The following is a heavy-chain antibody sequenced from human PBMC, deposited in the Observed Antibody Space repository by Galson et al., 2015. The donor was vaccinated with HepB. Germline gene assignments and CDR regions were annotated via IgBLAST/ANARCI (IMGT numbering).Heavy chain of an antibody. V-gene: IGHV2-70*11. D-gene: IGHD3-9*01. Sequence: PALVKPTQTLTLTCTFSGFSLSTSGMCVSWIRQPPGKALEWLARIDWDDDKYYSTSLKTRLTISKDTSKNQVVLTMTNMDPVDTATYYCARIRVRFHYDILTGYYKGPWDYYYGMDVWGQGTTVTVSS. CDR2: IDWDDDK. CDR1: GFSLSTSGMC. CDR3: ARIRVRFHYDILTGYYKGPWDYYYGMDV. J-gene: IGHJ6*02.